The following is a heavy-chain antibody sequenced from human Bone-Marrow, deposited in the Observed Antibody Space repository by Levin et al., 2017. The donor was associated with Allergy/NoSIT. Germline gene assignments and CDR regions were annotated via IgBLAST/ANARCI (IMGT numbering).Heavy chain of an antibody. CDR2: IIHDGSNE. CDR1: GFTFRNYA. V-gene: IGHV3-30*18. Sequence: GGSLRLSCGVSGFTFRNYAMHWVRQAPGKGLEWVALIIHDGSNEYYVDSVRGRFSISRDNSKNTLYLEMNSLSAEDTAVYYCAKDYGRSGFNFYFDHWGPGTLVTVSS. CDR3: AKDYGRSGFNFYFDH. J-gene: IGHJ4*02. D-gene: IGHD6-19*01.